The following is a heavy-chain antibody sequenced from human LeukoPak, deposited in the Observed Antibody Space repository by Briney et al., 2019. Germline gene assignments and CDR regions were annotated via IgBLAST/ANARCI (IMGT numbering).Heavy chain of an antibody. J-gene: IGHJ4*02. CDR1: GGTFSSYA. D-gene: IGHD3-22*01. CDR3: ARAPFYLHSSAWD. Sequence: AASVKVSCKASGGTFSSYAISWVRQATGQGLEWMGWMSPNSGNTGYAQKFQGRVAMTRNTSISTAYMELSSLKSEDTAVYYCARAPFYLHSSAWDWGQGTLVTVSS. CDR2: MSPNSGNT. V-gene: IGHV1-8*02.